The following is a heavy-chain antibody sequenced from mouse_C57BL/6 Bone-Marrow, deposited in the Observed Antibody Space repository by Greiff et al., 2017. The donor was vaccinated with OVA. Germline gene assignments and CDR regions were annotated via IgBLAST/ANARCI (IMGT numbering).Heavy chain of an antibody. Sequence: QVQLQQSGAELARPGASVKLSCKASGYTFTSYGISWVKQRTGQGLEWIGEIYPRSGNTYYNEKFKGKATLTADKSSSTAYMELRSLTSEDSAVYFCARKRGTAQATPFAYWGQGTLVTVSA. J-gene: IGHJ3*01. D-gene: IGHD3-2*02. CDR1: GYTFTSYG. CDR3: ARKRGTAQATPFAY. V-gene: IGHV1-81*01. CDR2: IYPRSGNT.